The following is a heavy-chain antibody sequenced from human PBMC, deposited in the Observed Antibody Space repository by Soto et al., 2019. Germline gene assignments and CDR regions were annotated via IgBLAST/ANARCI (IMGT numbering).Heavy chain of an antibody. J-gene: IGHJ6*02. D-gene: IGHD3-22*01. CDR1: GGIFSSYT. CDR3: ARGLVDSSGYHYYYYGMDV. CDR2: IIPILGIA. V-gene: IGHV1-69*02. Sequence: QVQLVQSGAEVKKPGSSVKVSCKASGGIFSSYTISWVRQAPGQGLEWMGRIIPILGIANYAQKFQGRVTINADKSTVTAYRELSSLRSEDTAVYYCARGLVDSSGYHYYYYGMDVWGQGTTVTVSS.